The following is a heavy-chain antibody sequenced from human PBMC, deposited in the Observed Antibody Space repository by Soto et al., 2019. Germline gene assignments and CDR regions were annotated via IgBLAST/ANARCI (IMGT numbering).Heavy chain of an antibody. V-gene: IGHV3-23*01. CDR2: ISSSGGST. CDR3: AKDSPDGRYFDWLLAQPDFDY. Sequence: GGFLRLSCGASGFTFSSYAMSWVSQAPGKGLEWVSAISSSGGSTYYADSVKGRFTISRDNSKNTLYLQMNSLRAEETAVYYYAKDSPDGRYFDWLLAQPDFDYSGQGTLVTVPS. D-gene: IGHD3-9*01. CDR1: GFTFSSYA. J-gene: IGHJ4*02.